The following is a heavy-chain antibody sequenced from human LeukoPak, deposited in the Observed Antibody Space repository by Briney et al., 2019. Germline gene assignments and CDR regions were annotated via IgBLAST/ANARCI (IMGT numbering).Heavy chain of an antibody. D-gene: IGHD6-13*01. Sequence: GGSLRLSCAASGFTFSDYWMTWVRQPPGKGLEWVANIKQDGSEKNYVDSVKGRFTISRDNAKNSLYLQMTSLRAEDTAVYYCARGTGSDSWYIDYWGQGTLVSVSS. V-gene: IGHV3-7*05. J-gene: IGHJ4*02. CDR1: GFTFSDYW. CDR3: ARGTGSDSWYIDY. CDR2: IKQDGSEK.